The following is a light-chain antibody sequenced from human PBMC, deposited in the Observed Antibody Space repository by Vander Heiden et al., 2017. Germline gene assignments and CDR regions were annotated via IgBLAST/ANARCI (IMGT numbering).Light chain of an antibody. CDR2: GAS. CDR1: QTVSSSY. CDR3: QQYGSSPRT. Sequence: EFVFTHSPGTLSFAPGESATLSCRASQTVSSSYLAWYQQKPGQAPRLLIYGASSRATGIPDRFSGSGSGTDFTLTISRLEPEDFAVYYCQQYGSSPRTFDPGTKVDIK. J-gene: IGKJ3*01. V-gene: IGKV3-20*01.